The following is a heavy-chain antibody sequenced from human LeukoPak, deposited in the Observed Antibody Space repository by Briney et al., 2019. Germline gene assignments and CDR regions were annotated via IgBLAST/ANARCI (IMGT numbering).Heavy chain of an antibody. CDR2: INQDGSQK. CDR3: ARGEYYYDGGY. D-gene: IGHD3-22*01. J-gene: IGHJ4*02. CDR1: GFAFSSYW. V-gene: IGHV3-7*03. Sequence: GGSLRLSGAASGFAFSSYWASWVRQAPGKGLEWVANINQDGSQKHYVDSVRGRFTISRDNAKNSLYLQMNSLRVEDTAVYYCARGEYYYDGGYWGQGTLVTVSS.